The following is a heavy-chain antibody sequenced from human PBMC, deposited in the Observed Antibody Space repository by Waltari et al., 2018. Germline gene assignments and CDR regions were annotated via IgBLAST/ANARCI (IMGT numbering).Heavy chain of an antibody. CDR1: GFTVCVFS. CDR2: ISSSSSYI. D-gene: IGHD1-26*01. J-gene: IGHJ6*02. Sequence: EVQLVESGGGLVTPGGSLRLSCVASGFTVCVFSLDWVRQAPGMGVGGVSSISSSSSYIYYADSVKGRFTISRDNAKNSLYLQMNSLRAEDTAVYYCASEIVGDILDDAMDVWGQGTTVTVSS. CDR3: ASEIVGDILDDAMDV. V-gene: IGHV3-21*01.